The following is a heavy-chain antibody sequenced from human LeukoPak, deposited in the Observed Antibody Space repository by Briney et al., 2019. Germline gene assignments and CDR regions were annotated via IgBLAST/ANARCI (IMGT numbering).Heavy chain of an antibody. CDR3: TGGGETDSDWFDP. Sequence: ASVKVSCKASGGTFSSQPISWVRQAPGQGLEWMGGIIPILGTADYAQKFQSRVTITADESTTTAYMELSSLRSDDTAVYYCTGGGETDSDWFDPWGQGTLVTVSP. D-gene: IGHD3-10*01. CDR2: IIPILGTA. J-gene: IGHJ5*02. V-gene: IGHV1-69*13. CDR1: GGTFSSQP.